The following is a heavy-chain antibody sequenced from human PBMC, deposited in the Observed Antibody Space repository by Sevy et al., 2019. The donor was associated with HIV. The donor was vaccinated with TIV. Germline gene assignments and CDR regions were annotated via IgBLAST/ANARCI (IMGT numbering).Heavy chain of an antibody. CDR1: GFTFSDYY. CDR2: INQDGSRK. V-gene: IGHV3-7*01. CDR3: ARELWPGDY. Sequence: GGSLRLSCAASGFTFSDYYMGWVRHAPGKGLEWVANINQDGSRKNYVDSVKGRFTISSDNTKNSLFLQMIRLRVDDTAVYYCARELWPGDYWGQGTLVTVSS. D-gene: IGHD2-21*01. J-gene: IGHJ4*02.